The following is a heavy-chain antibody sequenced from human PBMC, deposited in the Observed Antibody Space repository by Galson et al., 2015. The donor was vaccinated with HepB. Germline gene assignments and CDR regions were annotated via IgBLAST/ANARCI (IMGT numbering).Heavy chain of an antibody. CDR2: FSGYDGST. Sequence: SVKVSCKASGYSFSNYGLSWIRQAPGPGLERMGWFSGYDGSTNYAQRFQGRVTMTADVSTGTAYLELRNLRSDDTAVYYCARDSRLELRLNNYFSYGMDVWGQGSAVTVSS. V-gene: IGHV1-18*01. J-gene: IGHJ6*02. CDR1: GYSFSNYG. CDR3: ARDSRLELRLNNYFSYGMDV. D-gene: IGHD1-1*01.